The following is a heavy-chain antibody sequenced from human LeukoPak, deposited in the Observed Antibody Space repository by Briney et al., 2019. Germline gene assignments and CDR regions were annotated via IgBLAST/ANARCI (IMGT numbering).Heavy chain of an antibody. CDR1: DASISGYY. CDR3: ARDLGYYYDSSGYRTYYFDY. V-gene: IGHV4-59*01. CDR2: IYYSGST. J-gene: IGHJ4*02. Sequence: PSETLSLTCTVSDASISGYYWSWIRQPPGKGLEWIGYIYYSGSTNYNPSLKSRVTISVDTSKNQFSLKLSSVTAADTAVYYCARDLGYYYDSSGYRTYYFDYWGQGTLVTVSS. D-gene: IGHD3-22*01.